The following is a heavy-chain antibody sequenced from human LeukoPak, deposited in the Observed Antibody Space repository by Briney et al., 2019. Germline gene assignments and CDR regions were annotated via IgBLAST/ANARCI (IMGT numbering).Heavy chain of an antibody. J-gene: IGHJ4*02. CDR1: GYTFTGYY. Sequence: ASVKVSCKASGYTFTGYYMHWVRQAPGQGLEWMGWINPNSGGTNYAQKFQGRVTMTRDTSISTAYMELSRLRSDDTAVYYCAGEVVVVPAASYYFDYWGQGTLVTVSS. CDR3: AGEVVVVPAASYYFDY. D-gene: IGHD2-2*01. V-gene: IGHV1-2*02. CDR2: INPNSGGT.